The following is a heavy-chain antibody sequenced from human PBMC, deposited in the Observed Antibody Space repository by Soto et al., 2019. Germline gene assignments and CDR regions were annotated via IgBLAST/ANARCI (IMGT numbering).Heavy chain of an antibody. CDR3: ARDPFYDFWSGSNWFDP. V-gene: IGHV1-3*01. CDR2: INASNGNT. J-gene: IGHJ5*02. Sequence: ASVKVSCKASGYTFTSYAIHWVRQAPGQRLEWMGWINASNGNTKYSQKFQGRVTITRDTSASTAYMELSSLRSEDTAIYYCARDPFYDFWSGSNWFDPWGQGTLVTVSS. D-gene: IGHD3-3*01. CDR1: GYTFTSYA.